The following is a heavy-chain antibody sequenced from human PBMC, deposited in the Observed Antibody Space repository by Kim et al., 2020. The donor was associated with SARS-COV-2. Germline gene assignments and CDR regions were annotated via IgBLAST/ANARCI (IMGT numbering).Heavy chain of an antibody. J-gene: IGHJ2*01. V-gene: IGHV3-9*01. CDR3: AKDIRTTVTTGVSYFDL. D-gene: IGHD4-17*01. Sequence: VEGRFNISRDNAKNSLYLQMNSLRPDDSALYYCAKDIRTTVTTGVSYFDLWGRGTLVTVSS.